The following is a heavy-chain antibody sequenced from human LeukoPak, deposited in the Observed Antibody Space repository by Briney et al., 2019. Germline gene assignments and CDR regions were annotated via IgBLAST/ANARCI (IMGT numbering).Heavy chain of an antibody. V-gene: IGHV4-34*01. Sequence: PSETLSLTCAVYGGSFSGYYWSWIRQPPGKGLEWIGEINHSGSTNYNPSLKSRVTISVDTSKNQFSLKLSSVTAADTAVYYCARRYGGWYFDLWGRGTLVTVSS. CDR2: INHSGST. CDR1: GGSFSGYY. J-gene: IGHJ2*01. D-gene: IGHD4-23*01. CDR3: ARRYGGWYFDL.